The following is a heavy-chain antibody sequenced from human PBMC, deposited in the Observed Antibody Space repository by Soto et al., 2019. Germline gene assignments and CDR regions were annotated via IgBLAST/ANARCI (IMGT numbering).Heavy chain of an antibody. CDR1: GFTFSNSW. J-gene: IGHJ4*02. D-gene: IGHD5-12*01. V-gene: IGHV3-74*01. CDR3: VKVLARGVGGPRFYFDS. Sequence: DVQLVESGGGLVQPGGSLRLSCAASGFTFSNSWMHWVRQVSGKGLEWVSRINADGSSTSYADSVKGRFTISRDNAKNTLYLHVNSLRAEDTAVYYSVKVLARGVGGPRFYFDSWGQGALVTVSS. CDR2: INADGSST.